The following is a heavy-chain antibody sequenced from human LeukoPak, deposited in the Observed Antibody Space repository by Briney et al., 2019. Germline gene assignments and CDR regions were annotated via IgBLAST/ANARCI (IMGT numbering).Heavy chain of an antibody. Sequence: GGSLRLSCAASGFTFGDYYMSWIRQAPGKGLEWVAVISYDGSNKYYADSVKGRFTISRDNSKNTLYLQMNSLRAEDTAVYYCARGSRVITTPTSYFDYWGQGTLVTVSS. J-gene: IGHJ4*02. D-gene: IGHD3-22*01. CDR2: ISYDGSNK. CDR1: GFTFGDYY. CDR3: ARGSRVITTPTSYFDY. V-gene: IGHV3-30*03.